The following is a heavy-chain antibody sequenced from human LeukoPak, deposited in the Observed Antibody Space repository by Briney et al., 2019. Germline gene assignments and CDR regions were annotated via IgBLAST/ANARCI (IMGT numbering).Heavy chain of an antibody. Sequence: GGSLRLSCAASGFKFSDSYMSWIRQAPGKGLEWISYIGPTSTKNSYADSVEGRFTISRDNDRNSLYLQMDSLEDGDTAIYYCARGGNWFDPWGQGTLVTVSS. J-gene: IGHJ5*02. CDR3: ARGGNWFDP. V-gene: IGHV3-11*04. CDR2: IGPTSTKN. D-gene: IGHD3-16*01. CDR1: GFKFSDSY.